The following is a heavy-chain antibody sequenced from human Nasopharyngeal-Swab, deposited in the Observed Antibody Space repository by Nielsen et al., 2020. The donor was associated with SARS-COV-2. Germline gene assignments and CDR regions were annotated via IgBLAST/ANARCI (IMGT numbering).Heavy chain of an antibody. CDR3: AKKLSSGWYGPFDY. CDR1: VFTFSSYA. J-gene: IGHJ4*02. V-gene: IGHV3-23*01. CDR2: ISGSGGST. D-gene: IGHD6-19*01. Sequence: GGSLRLPFAASVFTFSSYAMSWFRQAPGKGLEWVSAISGSGGSTYYADSVKGRFTISRDNSKNTLYLQMNSLRAEDTAVYYCAKKLSSGWYGPFDYWGQGTLVTVSS.